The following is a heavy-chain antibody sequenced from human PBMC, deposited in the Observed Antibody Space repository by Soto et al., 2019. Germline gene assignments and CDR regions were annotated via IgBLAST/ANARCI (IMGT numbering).Heavy chain of an antibody. CDR3: ARHRAFCSGKSCALGYYYYVDV. Sequence: QVQLQESGPGLVKPSETLSLTCTVSGGSISSYYWSWIRHPPGKGLEWIGYIYYSGSTTYNPSLKSRVTISADTSKNQRSLNLSSVTAADTALYYCARHRAFCSGKSCALGYYYYVDVWGIGTTVTVSS. CDR2: IYYSGST. J-gene: IGHJ6*03. D-gene: IGHD2-2*01. CDR1: GGSISSYY. V-gene: IGHV4-59*08.